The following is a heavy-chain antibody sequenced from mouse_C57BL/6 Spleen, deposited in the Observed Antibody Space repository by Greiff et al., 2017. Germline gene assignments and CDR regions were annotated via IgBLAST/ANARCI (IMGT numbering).Heavy chain of an antibody. CDR2: IDPDDGET. J-gene: IGHJ1*03. CDR1: GFNIKDYY. CDR3: ARAPTITTIVYYDV. V-gene: IGHV14-2*01. Sequence: VQLQQSGAELVKPGASVKLSCTASGFNIKDYYMHWVQQRTEQGLEWIGRIDPDDGETKYAPKFQGKATITADTSSNTTSLQLSSLTSEDTDVDYCARAPTITTIVYYDVWGTGTTVTVSS. D-gene: IGHD1-1*01.